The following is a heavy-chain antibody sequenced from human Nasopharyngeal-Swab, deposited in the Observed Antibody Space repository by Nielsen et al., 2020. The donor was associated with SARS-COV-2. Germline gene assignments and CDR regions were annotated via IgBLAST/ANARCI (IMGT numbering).Heavy chain of an antibody. CDR2: ITSTSSNM. Sequence: GESLKISCAASGFTFSTYTMHWVRQAPGKGLEWVSSITSTSSNMYYADSLKGRFTISRDNAKSSLYLQMNSLRAEDTAVYYCASGDFWSGYYAYWGQGTLVTVSS. D-gene: IGHD3-3*01. CDR3: ASGDFWSGYYAY. CDR1: GFTFSTYT. J-gene: IGHJ4*02. V-gene: IGHV3-21*01.